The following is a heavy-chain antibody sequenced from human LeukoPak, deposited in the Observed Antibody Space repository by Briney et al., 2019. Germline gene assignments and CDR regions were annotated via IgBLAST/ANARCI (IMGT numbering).Heavy chain of an antibody. D-gene: IGHD6-13*01. Sequence: GGSLRLSCAASGFTFDDYGMSWVRQAPGKGLEWVSGINCNGGSTGYADSVKGRFTISRDNAKNSLYLQMNSLRAEDTALYHCARVKGSSSWYGAFDIWGQGTMVTVSS. CDR2: INCNGGST. V-gene: IGHV3-20*01. CDR3: ARVKGSSSWYGAFDI. J-gene: IGHJ3*02. CDR1: GFTFDDYG.